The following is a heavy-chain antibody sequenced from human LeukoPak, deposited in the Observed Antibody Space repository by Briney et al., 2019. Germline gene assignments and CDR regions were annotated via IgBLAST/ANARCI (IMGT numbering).Heavy chain of an antibody. CDR2: IIPNLGIA. J-gene: IGHJ4*02. CDR3: ARGAPLRYFDWLFY. V-gene: IGHV1-69*02. Sequence: SVKVSCKASGGTFSSYTISWVRQAPGQGLEWMGRIIPNLGIANYAQKFQGRVTITADKSTSTAYMELSNLRSEDTAVYYCARGAPLRYFDWLFYWGQGTLATVSS. D-gene: IGHD3-9*01. CDR1: GGTFSSYT.